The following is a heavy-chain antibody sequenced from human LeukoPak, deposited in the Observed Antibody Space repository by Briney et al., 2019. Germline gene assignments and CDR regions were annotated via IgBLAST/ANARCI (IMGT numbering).Heavy chain of an antibody. D-gene: IGHD2/OR15-2a*01. CDR3: ARAPRIRDYYYYMDV. CDR1: GYTFTSYG. CDR2: ISAYNGNT. Sequence: GASVKVSCKASGYTFTSYGISWVRQAPGQGLEWMGWISAYNGNTNYAQKLQGRVTMTTDTSTSTAYMELRSLRSDDTAVYYCARAPRIRDYYYYMDVWGKGTTVTVSS. V-gene: IGHV1-18*01. J-gene: IGHJ6*03.